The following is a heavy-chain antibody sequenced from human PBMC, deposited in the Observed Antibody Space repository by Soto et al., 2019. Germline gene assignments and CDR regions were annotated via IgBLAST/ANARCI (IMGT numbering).Heavy chain of an antibody. D-gene: IGHD3-10*01. V-gene: IGHV4-31*03. Sequence: PSATLSLTCTVSGDSITDGDYYWSWIRQHPGKGLEWIGYIYYSGSTYYNPSLKSRVTISVDTSKNQFSLKLSSVTAADTAVYYCARDRSHVGSDYYYGMDVWGQGTTVTVSS. CDR2: IYYSGST. J-gene: IGHJ6*02. CDR1: GDSITDGDYY. CDR3: ARDRSHVGSDYYYGMDV.